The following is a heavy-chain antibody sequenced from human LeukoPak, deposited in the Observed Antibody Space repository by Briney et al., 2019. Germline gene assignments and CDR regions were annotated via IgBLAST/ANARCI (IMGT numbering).Heavy chain of an antibody. D-gene: IGHD5-18*01. CDR3: VRGLYSRPDY. CDR2: INDRGST. V-gene: IGHV4-59*01. J-gene: IGHJ4*02. Sequence: SAETLSLTCSGGSISGYYWIWIRQPPGKGLEGIGYINDRGSTNYNPSLKCGVTIPVVMSKNQFSPDLRSVTAADTGVYCLVRGLYSRPDYWGQGTLVTVSS. CDR1: GGSISGYY.